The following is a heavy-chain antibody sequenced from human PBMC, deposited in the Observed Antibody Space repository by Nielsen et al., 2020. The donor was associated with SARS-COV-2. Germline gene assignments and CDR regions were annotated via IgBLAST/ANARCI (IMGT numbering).Heavy chain of an antibody. CDR1: GYTFTSYA. Sequence: ASVKVSCKASGYTFTSYAMNWVRQAPGQGLEWMGWINTNTGNPTYAQGFTGRFVFSLDTSVSTAYLQISSLKAEDTAVYYCARPGKYYYGSGSSQFDYWGQGTLVTVSS. CDR3: ARPGKYYYGSGSSQFDY. V-gene: IGHV7-4-1*02. D-gene: IGHD3-10*01. J-gene: IGHJ4*02. CDR2: INTNTGNP.